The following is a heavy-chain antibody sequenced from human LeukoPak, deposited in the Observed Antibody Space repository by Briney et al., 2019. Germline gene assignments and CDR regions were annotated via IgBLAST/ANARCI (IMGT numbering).Heavy chain of an antibody. CDR2: IIPIFGTA. Sequence: SVKVSCKASGGTFSSYAISWVRQAPGQGLEWMRGIIPIFGTANYTQKFQGRVTITTDESTSTAYMELSSLRSEDTAVYYCARDLGYCSSTSCSRSSGYFDLWGRGTLVTVSS. J-gene: IGHJ2*01. D-gene: IGHD2-2*01. CDR3: ARDLGYCSSTSCSRSSGYFDL. CDR1: GGTFSSYA. V-gene: IGHV1-69*05.